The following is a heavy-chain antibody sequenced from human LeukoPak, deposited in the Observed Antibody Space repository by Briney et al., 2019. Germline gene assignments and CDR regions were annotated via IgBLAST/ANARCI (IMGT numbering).Heavy chain of an antibody. CDR2: ICYDGSDK. CDR3: ARHTTVDY. Sequence: PGGSLRLSCAASGFTFSTYGMHWVRQAPGKGLEWVAVICYDGSDKYYADSVKGRFTISRDNSKNTLYLQMDSLRDEDTAVYYCARHTTVDYWGQGTLVTVSS. J-gene: IGHJ4*02. V-gene: IGHV3-33*01. D-gene: IGHD1-1*01. CDR1: GFTFSTYG.